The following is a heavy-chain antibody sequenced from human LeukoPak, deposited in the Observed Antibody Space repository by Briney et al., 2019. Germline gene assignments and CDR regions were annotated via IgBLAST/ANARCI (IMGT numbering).Heavy chain of an antibody. CDR2: ISSSSSYI. D-gene: IGHD2-2*01. V-gene: IGHV3-21*01. J-gene: IGHJ3*02. Sequence: PGGSLRLSCAASGFTFSSYSMNWVRQAPGKGLEWVSSISSSSSYIYYADSVKGRFTISRDNAKNSLYLQMNSLRAEDTAVYYCARQMAIVVVPATKGAFDIWGQGTMVTVSS. CDR3: ARQMAIVVVPATKGAFDI. CDR1: GFTFSSYS.